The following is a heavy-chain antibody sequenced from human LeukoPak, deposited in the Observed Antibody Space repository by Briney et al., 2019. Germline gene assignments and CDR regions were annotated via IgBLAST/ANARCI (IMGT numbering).Heavy chain of an antibody. Sequence: SETLSLTCAVYGGSFSGYYWSWIRQPPGKGLEWIGEINQSGSTNYNPSLKSRVTISVDTSKNQFSLKLSSVTAADTAVYYCASSGPYGSGKYNYYYYMDFWGKGTTVTVSS. D-gene: IGHD3-10*01. CDR2: INQSGST. CDR1: GGSFSGYY. V-gene: IGHV4-34*01. J-gene: IGHJ6*03. CDR3: ASSGPYGSGKYNYYYYMDF.